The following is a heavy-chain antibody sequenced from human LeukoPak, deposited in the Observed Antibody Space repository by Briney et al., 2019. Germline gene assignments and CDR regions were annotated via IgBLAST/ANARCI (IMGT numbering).Heavy chain of an antibody. CDR2: INPSGGST. CDR1: GYTFTSYA. V-gene: IGHV1-46*01. Sequence: ASVKVSCKASGYTFTSYAMNWVRQAPGQGIEWMGIINPSGGSTSYAQKFQGRVTMTRDTSTNTVYMELSSLRSEDTAVYYCARDDPLDKISSGWGPWGQGTLVTVSS. J-gene: IGHJ5*02. CDR3: ARDDPLDKISSGWGP. D-gene: IGHD6-19*01.